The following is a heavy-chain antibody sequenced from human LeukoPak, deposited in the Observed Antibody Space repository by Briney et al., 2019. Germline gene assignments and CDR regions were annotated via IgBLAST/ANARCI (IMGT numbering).Heavy chain of an antibody. Sequence: ASVKVSCKASGGTFSSYAISWVRQAPGQGLEWMGRIIPILGIANYAQKFQGRVTITADKSTSTAYMELSSLRSEDTAVYYCARVHCSSTSRYRGYYYYGMDVWGQGTTVTVSS. D-gene: IGHD2-2*01. CDR2: IIPILGIA. V-gene: IGHV1-69*04. CDR1: GGTFSSYA. CDR3: ARVHCSSTSRYRGYYYYGMDV. J-gene: IGHJ6*02.